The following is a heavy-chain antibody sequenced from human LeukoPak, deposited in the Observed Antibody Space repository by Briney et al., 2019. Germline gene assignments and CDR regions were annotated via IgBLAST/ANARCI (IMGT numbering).Heavy chain of an antibody. CDR1: GYTFTSYY. Sequence: GASVKVSCKAPGYTFTSYYMHWVRQAPGQGLEWMGIINPSGGSTSYAQKFQGRVTMTRDTSTSTVYMELSSLRSEDTAVYYCARSRIAAAPFDYWGQGTLVTVSS. J-gene: IGHJ4*02. CDR2: INPSGGST. V-gene: IGHV1-46*01. D-gene: IGHD6-13*01. CDR3: ARSRIAAAPFDY.